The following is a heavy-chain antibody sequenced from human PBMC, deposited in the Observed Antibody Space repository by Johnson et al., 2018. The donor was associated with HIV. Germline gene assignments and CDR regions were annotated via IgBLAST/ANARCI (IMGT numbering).Heavy chain of an antibody. D-gene: IGHD5-18*01. V-gene: IGHV3-30*14. CDR1: GFTFSSYA. J-gene: IGHJ3*02. CDR2: ISYDGSNK. Sequence: QVQLVESGGGVVQPGRSLRLSCAASGFTFSSYAIHWVRQAPGKGLEWVAVISYDGSNKYYADSVKGRFTMSRDNAKNTLYLQMNSLRAEDTAVYYCARAYTYGAFDIWGQGTMVTVSS. CDR3: ARAYTYGAFDI.